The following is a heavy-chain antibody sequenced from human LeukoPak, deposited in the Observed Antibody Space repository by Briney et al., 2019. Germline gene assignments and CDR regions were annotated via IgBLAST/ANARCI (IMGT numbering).Heavy chain of an antibody. CDR3: ATLSSGADFDV. CDR2: IYYSGST. Sequence: SETLSLTCTVSGGSISSGDYYWSWIRQPPGKGLEWIGYIYYSGSTYYNPSLKSRVTISVDTSKDQLSLTLTSVTAADSAVYYCATLSSGADFDVWGQGTVVTVSS. J-gene: IGHJ3*01. CDR1: GGSISSGDYY. V-gene: IGHV4-30-4*01. D-gene: IGHD3-22*01.